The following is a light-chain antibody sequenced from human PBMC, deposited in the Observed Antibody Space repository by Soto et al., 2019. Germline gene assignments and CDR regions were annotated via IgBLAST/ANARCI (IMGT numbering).Light chain of an antibody. Sequence: QSALTQPASLSRSPCQSITISCTGTSSDVGSYNYVSWYQHHPGKAPKLVIYDVDDRPSGVSNRFSGSKSGNTASLTISGLQAEDEADYYCSSFTNSSPLGVFGTGTKVTVL. CDR3: SSFTNSSPLGV. V-gene: IGLV2-14*03. CDR2: DVD. J-gene: IGLJ1*01. CDR1: SSDVGSYNY.